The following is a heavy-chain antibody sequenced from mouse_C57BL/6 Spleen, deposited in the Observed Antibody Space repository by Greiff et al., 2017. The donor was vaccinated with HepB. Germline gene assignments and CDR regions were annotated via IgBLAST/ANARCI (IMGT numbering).Heavy chain of an antibody. J-gene: IGHJ1*03. CDR1: GFSFNTYA. V-gene: IGHV10-1*01. CDR3: VRPLYYDYDVWYFDV. CDR2: IRSKSNNYAT. D-gene: IGHD2-4*01. Sequence: EVQWVESGGGLVQPKGSLKLSCAASGFSFNTYAMNWVRQAPGKGLEWVARIRSKSNNYATYYADSVKDRFTISRDDSESMLYLQMNNLKTEDTAMYYCVRPLYYDYDVWYFDVWGTGTTVTVSS.